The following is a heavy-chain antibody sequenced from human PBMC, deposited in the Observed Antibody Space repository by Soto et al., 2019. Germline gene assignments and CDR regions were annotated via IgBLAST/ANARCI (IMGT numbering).Heavy chain of an antibody. Sequence: QVQLVQSGAEVKKPGSSVKVSCKASGGTFSSYAISWVRQAPGQGLEWMGGIIPIFGTANYAQKFQGRVTITADESTSTAYMALSSLRSEDTAVYYCARSGPIFEYVWGSEMAYCDFWGQGALVTVSS. CDR3: ARSGPIFEYVWGSEMAYCDF. V-gene: IGHV1-69*12. D-gene: IGHD3-16*01. J-gene: IGHJ4*02. CDR1: GGTFSSYA. CDR2: IIPIFGTA.